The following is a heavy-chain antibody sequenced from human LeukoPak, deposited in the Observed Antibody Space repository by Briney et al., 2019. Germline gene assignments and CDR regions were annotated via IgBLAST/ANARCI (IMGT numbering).Heavy chain of an antibody. V-gene: IGHV3-21*04. Sequence: PGGSLRLSCAASGFTFSSYSMNWVRQAPGKGLEWVSSISSSSTYIYYADSVKGRFTISRDNSKNTLYLQMNSLRAEDTAVYYCAKDRSSSFSGFLEYWGQGTLVTVSS. D-gene: IGHD6-6*01. CDR2: ISSSSTYI. J-gene: IGHJ4*02. CDR3: AKDRSSSFSGFLEY. CDR1: GFTFSSYS.